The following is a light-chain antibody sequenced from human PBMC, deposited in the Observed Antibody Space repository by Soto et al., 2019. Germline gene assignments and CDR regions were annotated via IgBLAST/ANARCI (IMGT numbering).Light chain of an antibody. CDR3: QQYGSATRYT. Sequence: TLALSAGAGAIVSCRASQDLSSYLAWYQQRPGKAPKPLIYGASTRATGIPVRFSGSGSGTDFTLTISRLEPEDFAVYDCQQYGSATRYTFGQGTKVDIK. CDR1: QDLSSY. J-gene: IGKJ2*01. CDR2: GAS. V-gene: IGKV3-20*01.